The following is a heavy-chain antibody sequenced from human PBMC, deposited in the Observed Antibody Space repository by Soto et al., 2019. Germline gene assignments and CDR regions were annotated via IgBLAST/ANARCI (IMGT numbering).Heavy chain of an antibody. J-gene: IGHJ4*02. CDR1: GFTFSNAW. CDR3: TTVFGSDYYDSSGYYYYFDY. V-gene: IGHV3-15*01. Sequence: GGSLRLSCVASGFTFSNAWMSWVRQAPGKGLEWVGRIKSKTDGGTTDYAAPVKGRFTISRDDSKNTLYLQMNSLKTEDTAVYYCTTVFGSDYYDSSGYYYYFDYWGQGTLVTVSS. CDR2: IKSKTDGGTT. D-gene: IGHD3-22*01.